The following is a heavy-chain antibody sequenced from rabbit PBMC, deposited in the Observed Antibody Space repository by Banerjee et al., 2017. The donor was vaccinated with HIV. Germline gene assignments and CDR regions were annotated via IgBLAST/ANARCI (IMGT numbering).Heavy chain of an antibody. Sequence: QEQLEESGGDLVKPEGSLTLTCTASGFSFSSTYYMCWVRQAPGKGLVWIACIYAGGSGNPCYAKWAKGRFTISKTASATVTLQMTSLTAADTATYFCARGMPANLWGPGTLVTVS. CDR2: IYAGGSGNP. J-gene: IGHJ4*01. CDR1: GFSFSSTYY. D-gene: IGHD4-2*01. CDR3: ARGMPANL. V-gene: IGHV1S45*01.